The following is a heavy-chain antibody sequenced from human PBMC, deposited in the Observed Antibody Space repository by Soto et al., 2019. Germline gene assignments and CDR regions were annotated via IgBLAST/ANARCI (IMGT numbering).Heavy chain of an antibody. Sequence: ASVKVSFKASGYTFTDHYIHWVRQAPGQGLEWMGWLNPDSGCTDYAQKFQGRVTMTRDTSISTAYVELNRIRSDDTAVYYCLGDSGIDYWGQGSLVTVSS. CDR2: LNPDSGCT. D-gene: IGHD6-19*01. CDR1: GYTFTDHY. J-gene: IGHJ4*02. V-gene: IGHV1-2*02. CDR3: LGDSGIDY.